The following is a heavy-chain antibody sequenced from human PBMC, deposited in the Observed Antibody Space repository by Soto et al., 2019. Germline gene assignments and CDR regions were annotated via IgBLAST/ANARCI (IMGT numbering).Heavy chain of an antibody. CDR1: GFTFSSYA. D-gene: IGHD3-10*01. J-gene: IGHJ4*02. CDR3: AGGRGFGELLAIDY. V-gene: IGHV3-30-3*01. CDR2: ISYDGSNK. Sequence: QVQLVESGGGVVQPGRSLRLSCAASGFTFSSYAMHWVRQAPGKGLEWVAVISYDGSNKYYADSVKGRFTISRDNSKNTLYLQMNSLRAEDTAVYYCAGGRGFGELLAIDYWGQGTLVTVSS.